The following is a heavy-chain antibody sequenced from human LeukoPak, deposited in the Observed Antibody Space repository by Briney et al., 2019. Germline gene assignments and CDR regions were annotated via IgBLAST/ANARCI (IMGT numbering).Heavy chain of an antibody. CDR3: AREGGGLLMYNWNDVEGNWFDP. J-gene: IGHJ5*02. V-gene: IGHV1-18*01. CDR1: GYTFTSYG. Sequence: GASVKVSCKASGYTFTSYGISWVRQAPGQGLEWMGWISAYNGNTNYAQKLQGRVTMTTDTSTSTAYMELRSLRSDDTAVYYCAREGGGLLMYNWNDVEGNWFDPWGQGTLVTVSS. D-gene: IGHD1-1*01. CDR2: ISAYNGNT.